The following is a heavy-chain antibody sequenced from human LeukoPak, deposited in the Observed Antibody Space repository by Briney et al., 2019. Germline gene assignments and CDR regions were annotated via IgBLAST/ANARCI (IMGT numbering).Heavy chain of an antibody. V-gene: IGHV3-23*01. CDR1: GSSFSNFA. Sequence: GGSLRLSCAASGSSFSNFAMNWVRLAPGKGLEWVSSISGSGGNTYYADSVNGRVTISRDNSMDTLYLHINGLRVEDTATYFCAKSGSVGYHYYYYHMDAWGKGTTVTVSS. CDR2: ISGSGGNT. CDR3: AKSGSVGYHYYYYHMDA. D-gene: IGHD3-3*01. J-gene: IGHJ6*03.